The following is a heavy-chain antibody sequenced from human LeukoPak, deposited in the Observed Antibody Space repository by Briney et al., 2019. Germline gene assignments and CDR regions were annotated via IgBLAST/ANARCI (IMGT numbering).Heavy chain of an antibody. D-gene: IGHD3-10*01. CDR3: ARYFGSGGYPFDY. CDR1: GGSITSGIYH. J-gene: IGHJ4*02. V-gene: IGHV4-30-4*01. Sequence: SQTLSLTCTVPGGSITSGIYHWSWIRQPPGKGLEWIGYMYYSGSTYYNPSLKSRVFISVDTSTNQFSLKLSSVTAADTAVYYCARYFGSGGYPFDYWGQGTLVTVSS. CDR2: MYYSGST.